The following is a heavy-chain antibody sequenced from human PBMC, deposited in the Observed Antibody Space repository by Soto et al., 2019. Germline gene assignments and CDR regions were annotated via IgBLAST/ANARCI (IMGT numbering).Heavy chain of an antibody. D-gene: IGHD2-21*02. V-gene: IGHV4-59*01. Sequence: SETLSLTCSVSGGSISSYYWSWIRQPPGKGLEWIGYIFYSGRSGSTNYNPSLKSRVIISVDTSKNQFSLKMSSVTAADTAVYYCARTASGWFDPWGQGTLVTVSS. J-gene: IGHJ5*02. CDR3: ARTASGWFDP. CDR2: IFYSGRSGST. CDR1: GGSISSYY.